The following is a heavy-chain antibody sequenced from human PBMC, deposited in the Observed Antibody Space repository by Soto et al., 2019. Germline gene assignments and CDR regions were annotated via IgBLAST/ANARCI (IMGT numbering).Heavy chain of an antibody. J-gene: IGHJ4*02. Sequence: GTLKVSRKTSGYTFNTYGITWVRQAPEQGLEWLGWININNGNTNYAQKIQGRVTMTTDTSTSTAYMELRSLRSDDTAVYYCAKWIRGNYYDSGNYRVHDYFDSWGQETLVTGSS. CDR3: AKWIRGNYYDSGNYRVHDYFDS. V-gene: IGHV1-18*01. CDR2: ININNGNT. CDR1: GYTFNTYG. D-gene: IGHD3-10*01.